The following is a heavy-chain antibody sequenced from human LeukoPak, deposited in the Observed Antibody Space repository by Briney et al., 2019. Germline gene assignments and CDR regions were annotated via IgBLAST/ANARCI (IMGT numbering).Heavy chain of an antibody. D-gene: IGHD6-6*01. V-gene: IGHV5-51*01. CDR3: ARRAFTSASCSYYYYVDV. J-gene: IGHJ6*03. CDR1: GYSFTSYW. Sequence: GESLKISCKGSGYSFTSYWIGWVRQMPGKGLEWMGIIYPADSDTRYNPSFQDQVTISADISIRTAYLQWSSLKASDTAVYYCARRAFTSASCSYYYYVDVWGKGTTVTVSS. CDR2: IYPADSDT.